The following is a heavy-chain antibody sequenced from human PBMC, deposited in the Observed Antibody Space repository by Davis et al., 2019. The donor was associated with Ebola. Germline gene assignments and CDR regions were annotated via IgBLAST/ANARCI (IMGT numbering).Heavy chain of an antibody. V-gene: IGHV3-30*18. J-gene: IGHJ4*02. D-gene: IGHD3-22*01. CDR2: ISYDGSNK. CDR1: GFTFTYSG. Sequence: GESLKISCATSGFTFTYSGIHWVRQAPGKGLEWVAVISYDGSNKYYADSVKGRFTISRDNSKNTLYLQMNSLRAEDTAVYYCAKDSSSWYYFDDSGYPFDDWGQGTLVIVSS. CDR3: AKDSSSWYYFDDSGYPFDD.